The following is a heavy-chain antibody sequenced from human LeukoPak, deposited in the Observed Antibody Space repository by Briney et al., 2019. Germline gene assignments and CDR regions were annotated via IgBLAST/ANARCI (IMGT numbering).Heavy chain of an antibody. CDR3: ARSTDSLAQLWFGFDY. D-gene: IGHD5-18*01. Sequence: SETLSLTCTVSGGSISGYYWNWIRQPPGKGLEWIGYVHYGGSTNYNPSLKSRITISVDTSENQFSLKVNSVTAADTAVYYCARSTDSLAQLWFGFDYWGQGTLATVSS. J-gene: IGHJ4*02. CDR2: VHYGGST. V-gene: IGHV4-59*08. CDR1: GGSISGYY.